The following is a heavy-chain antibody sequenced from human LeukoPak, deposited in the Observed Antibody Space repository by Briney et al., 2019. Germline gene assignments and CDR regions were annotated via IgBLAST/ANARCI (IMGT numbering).Heavy chain of an antibody. CDR1: GFIVSSNY. D-gene: IGHD3-22*01. CDR3: ARDGSGYSHFDY. J-gene: IGHJ4*02. CDR2: IYSGGST. Sequence: GGSLRPSCAASGFIVSSNYMSWVRQAPGKGLEWVSVIYSGGSTYYADSVKGRFTISRDNAKNSLYLQMNSLRAEDTAVYYCARDGSGYSHFDYWGQGTLVTVSS. V-gene: IGHV3-53*01.